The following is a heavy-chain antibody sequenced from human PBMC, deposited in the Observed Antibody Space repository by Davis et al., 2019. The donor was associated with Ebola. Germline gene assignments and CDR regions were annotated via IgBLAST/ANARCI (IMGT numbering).Heavy chain of an antibody. J-gene: IGHJ4*02. Sequence: GESLKISCAGSGLTFSSYAMYWVRQAPGKGLEWVASISYTGNDKDYADSVKGRFTIARDHSKNTLYLQMNSLRVEDTAVYYCARDLFGGYYSFQGGEWGTFEHWGQGTLVTVSS. D-gene: IGHD5-12*01. V-gene: IGHV3-30-3*01. CDR2: ISYTGNDK. CDR1: GLTFSSYA. CDR3: ARDLFGGYYSFQGGEWGTFEH.